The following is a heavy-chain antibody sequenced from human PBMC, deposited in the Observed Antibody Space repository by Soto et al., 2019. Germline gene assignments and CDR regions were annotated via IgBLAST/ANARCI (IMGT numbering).Heavy chain of an antibody. CDR1: GFTFSSYA. CDR3: ANGCSTSRWRYYYGMDV. J-gene: IGHJ6*02. CDR2: ISGSGGST. V-gene: IGHV3-23*01. D-gene: IGHD2-2*01. Sequence: EVQLLESGGGLVQPGGSLRLSCAASGFTFSSYAMSWVRQAPGKGLEWVSAISGSGGSTYYADSVKGRFTISRDNSKNTRYLQMTSLRAEDTAVYYGANGCSTSRWRYYYGMDVWGQETTVTVSS.